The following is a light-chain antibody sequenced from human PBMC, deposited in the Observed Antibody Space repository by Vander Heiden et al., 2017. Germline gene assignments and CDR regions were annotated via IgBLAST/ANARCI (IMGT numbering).Light chain of an antibody. V-gene: IGKV1-12*01. CDR1: QGISTW. J-gene: IGKJ1*01. Sequence: DTQMTQSPSFVSASVGDRVIITCRASQGISTWLAWYQQNPGKAPKLLIFAASSLHTGVPSRFSGSGSGTDFTLTISSLQPEDSATYYCQQANSFPWTFGQGTKVEIK. CDR2: AAS. CDR3: QQANSFPWT.